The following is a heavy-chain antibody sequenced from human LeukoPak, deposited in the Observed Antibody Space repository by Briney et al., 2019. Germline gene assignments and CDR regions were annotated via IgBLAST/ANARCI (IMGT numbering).Heavy chain of an antibody. CDR1: GFTFSSYA. CDR3: AKFPGFYDSSGYYSDY. CDR2: ISGSGGST. V-gene: IGHV3-23*01. Sequence: GGSLRLSCAASGFTFSSYAMSWVRQAPGKGLEWVSAISGSGGSTYYADSVKGRFTISRDNSKNTLYLQMNSLRAEDTAVYYCAKFPGFYDSSGYYSDYWGQGTLVTVSS. J-gene: IGHJ4*02. D-gene: IGHD3-22*01.